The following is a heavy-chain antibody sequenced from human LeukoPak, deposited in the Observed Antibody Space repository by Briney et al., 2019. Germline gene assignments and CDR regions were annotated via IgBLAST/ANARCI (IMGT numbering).Heavy chain of an antibody. V-gene: IGHV3-21*06. J-gene: IGHJ4*02. D-gene: IGHD6-13*01. Sequence: NPGGSLRLSCAASGFSFRNYGMHWVRQAPGKGLEWVSVISSSSRYMYYADSVKGRFTISRDNAKNSLYLQMNSLRAEDTAVYYCARVSTAVSLAIDYWGQGTLVTVST. CDR1: GFSFRNYG. CDR3: ARVSTAVSLAIDY. CDR2: ISSSSRYM.